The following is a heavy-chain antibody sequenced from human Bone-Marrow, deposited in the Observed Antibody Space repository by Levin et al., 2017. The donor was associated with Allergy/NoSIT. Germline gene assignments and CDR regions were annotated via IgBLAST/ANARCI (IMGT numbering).Heavy chain of an antibody. CDR3: AQRGSWAGNNWDTGYLDY. D-gene: IGHD1-1*01. Sequence: SGPTLVKPTQTLTLTCTFSGFSLSSYGVGVGWIRQPPGKALEWLAVIYWDDDKRYSPSLKSRLTITKDTSKDQVVLTMTNMDTVDTGTYYCAQRGSWAGNNWDTGYLDYWGQGTLVTVSS. CDR2: IYWDDDK. CDR1: GFSLSSYGVG. J-gene: IGHJ4*02. V-gene: IGHV2-5*02.